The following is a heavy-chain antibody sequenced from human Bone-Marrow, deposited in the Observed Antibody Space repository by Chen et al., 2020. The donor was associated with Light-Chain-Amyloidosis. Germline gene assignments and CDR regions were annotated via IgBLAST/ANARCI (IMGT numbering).Heavy chain of an antibody. V-gene: IGHV3-30-3*01. Sequence: QVQLVESGGGVVQPGRSLRLSCAASGFTFSNYGMHWVRQTPGKGLEWVAVLSYDGNSKYYADSVKGRFTISRDSSKNTLYLQMNSRRAEDTAVYYCARVSFERGGPARPPGDSWGQGTLVTVSS. D-gene: IGHD6-6*01. CDR1: GFTFSNYG. J-gene: IGHJ4*02. CDR2: LSYDGNSK. CDR3: ARVSFERGGPARPPGDS.